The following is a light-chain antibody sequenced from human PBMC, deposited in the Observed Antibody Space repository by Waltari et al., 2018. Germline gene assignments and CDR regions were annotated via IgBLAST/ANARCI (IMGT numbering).Light chain of an antibody. Sequence: EIVLTQSPATLSLSPGERATLSCRASQSVYNYLAWYQQKPGQAPRPLIYDSSNRATGIPARFSGSGSGTDFTLTISSLEPEDFAVYYCQQRSHWPRTFGPGTKVDIK. CDR1: QSVYNY. J-gene: IGKJ3*01. CDR2: DSS. V-gene: IGKV3-11*01. CDR3: QQRSHWPRT.